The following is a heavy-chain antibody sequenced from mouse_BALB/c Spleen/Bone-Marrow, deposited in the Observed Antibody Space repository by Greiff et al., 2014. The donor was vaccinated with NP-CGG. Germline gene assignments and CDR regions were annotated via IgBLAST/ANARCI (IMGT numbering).Heavy chain of an antibody. CDR2: IYPVSAST. J-gene: IGHJ4*01. Sequence: LVESGAERVKPGTSVTLSCKASGYNFTSYWVNWVKLRPGQGLEWIGDIYPVSASTNYNEKFRSKATLTVDTSSSTAYIQLSNLASDDSALYYCASGVYYAMDYWGQGTSVTVSS. CDR1: GYNFTSYW. CDR3: ASGVYYAMDY. V-gene: IGHV1-55*01.